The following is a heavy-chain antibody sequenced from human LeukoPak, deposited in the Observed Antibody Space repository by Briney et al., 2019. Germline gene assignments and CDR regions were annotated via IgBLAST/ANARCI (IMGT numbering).Heavy chain of an antibody. Sequence: SETLSLTCTVSGGSISSYYWSWIRQPPGKGLEWIGYIYYSGSTNYNPSLKSRVTISVDTSKSQFSLKLSSVTAADTAVYYCARGPNSKYFDYWAREPWSPSPQ. J-gene: IGHJ4*02. V-gene: IGHV4-59*01. CDR2: IYYSGST. CDR3: ARGPNSKYFDY. CDR1: GGSISSYY.